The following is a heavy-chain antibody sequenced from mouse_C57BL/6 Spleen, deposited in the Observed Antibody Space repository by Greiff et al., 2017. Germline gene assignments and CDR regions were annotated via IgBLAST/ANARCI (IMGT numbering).Heavy chain of an antibody. Sequence: QVQLQQSGAELVRPGASVTLSCKASGYTFTDYEMHWVKQTPVHGLEWIGAIDPETGGTAYNQKFKGKAILTADKSSSTAYMELRSLTSEDSAVYDCTRKGVNRVCFDYWGQGTTLTVSS. CDR2: IDPETGGT. D-gene: IGHD2-2*01. V-gene: IGHV1-15*01. J-gene: IGHJ2*01. CDR3: TRKGVNRVCFDY. CDR1: GYTFTDYE.